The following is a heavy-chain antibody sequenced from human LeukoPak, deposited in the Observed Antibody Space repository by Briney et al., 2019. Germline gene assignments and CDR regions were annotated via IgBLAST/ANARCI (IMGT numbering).Heavy chain of an antibody. J-gene: IGHJ5*02. D-gene: IGHD3-10*01. CDR1: GGSIRSSDDY. Sequence: PSETLSLTCSVSGGSIRSSDDYWGFVRQTPGKGLEGLGSIYYTGSSHYNPSLKSRATISVDTSENQFSLKLTSVTAADTAVYYCARDLVLLWFGESTGNNWFDPWGQGTLVTVSS. CDR3: ARDLVLLWFGESTGNNWFDP. CDR2: IYYTGSS. V-gene: IGHV4-39*07.